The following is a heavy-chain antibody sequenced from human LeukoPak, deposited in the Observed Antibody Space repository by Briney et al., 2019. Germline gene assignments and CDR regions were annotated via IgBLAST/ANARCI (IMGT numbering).Heavy chain of an antibody. CDR3: ARDRYYFYMDV. V-gene: IGHV4-31*03. J-gene: IGHJ6*03. CDR2: IYSSGST. CDR1: GGSISSGGYY. Sequence: SETLSLTCTVSGGSISSGGYYWSWIRQHPMKGLEWIGYIYSSGSTYYNPSLKIRVIPSVDTSKNQFSLKLNSVTAADTAVYYCARDRYYFYMDVWGKGTTVTVSS.